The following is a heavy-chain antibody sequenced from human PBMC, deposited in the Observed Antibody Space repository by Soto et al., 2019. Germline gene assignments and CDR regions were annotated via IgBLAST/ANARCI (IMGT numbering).Heavy chain of an antibody. CDR3: ARLEGLATISYYFDF. V-gene: IGHV4-39*01. CDR2: VYYRGNA. D-gene: IGHD3-9*01. J-gene: IGHJ4*02. CDR1: DDSINSDKYY. Sequence: QLQLQESGPGLVKPSETLSLTCSVSDDSINSDKYYWGWIRQPPGKGLEWIGSVYYRGNAYYNPSLQTRATISLDKSKSQFSLKLNSVTAAASAVYFCARLEGLATISYYFDFWGPGALVTVSS.